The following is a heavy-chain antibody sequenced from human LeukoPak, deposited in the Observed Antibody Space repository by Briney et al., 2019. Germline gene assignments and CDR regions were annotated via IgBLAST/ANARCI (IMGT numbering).Heavy chain of an antibody. CDR1: GFTFSSYS. J-gene: IGHJ4*02. CDR3: AREGIAAAGIDY. Sequence: TGGSLTLSCAASGFTFSSYSMNWLRQAPGKGLEWVSSISSSSSYIYYADSVKGRFTISRDNAKNSLYLQMNSLRAEDTAVYYCAREGIAAAGIDYWGQGTLVTVSS. CDR2: ISSSSSYI. V-gene: IGHV3-21*01. D-gene: IGHD6-13*01.